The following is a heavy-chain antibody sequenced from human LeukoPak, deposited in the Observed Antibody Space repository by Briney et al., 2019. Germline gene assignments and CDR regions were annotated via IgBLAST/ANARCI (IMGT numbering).Heavy chain of an antibody. CDR3: ARGVATITSHYYYYYYMDV. D-gene: IGHD5-12*01. CDR1: GYTFTGYY. J-gene: IGHJ6*03. Sequence: ASVKVSCKASGYTFTGYYMHWVRQAPGQGLEWMGWINPNSGGTNYAQKFQGRVTITRNTSISTAYMELSSLRSEDTAVYYCARGVATITSHYYYYYYMDVWGKGTTVTVSS. CDR2: INPNSGGT. V-gene: IGHV1-2*02.